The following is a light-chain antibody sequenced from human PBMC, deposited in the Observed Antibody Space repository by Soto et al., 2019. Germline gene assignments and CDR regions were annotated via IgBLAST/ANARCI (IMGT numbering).Light chain of an antibody. CDR1: ISDFVVYNY. V-gene: IGLV2-14*01. J-gene: IGLJ1*01. CDR2: GVS. Sequence: QSALTQPASVSGSPGQSITISCTGTISDFVVYNYVSWYQQHPGKAPKLMIYGVSNRPSGVSNRFSGSKFGNTASLTISGLQAEDEADYSCCSFAGSYTYVFGTGTKVTVL. CDR3: CSFAGSYTYV.